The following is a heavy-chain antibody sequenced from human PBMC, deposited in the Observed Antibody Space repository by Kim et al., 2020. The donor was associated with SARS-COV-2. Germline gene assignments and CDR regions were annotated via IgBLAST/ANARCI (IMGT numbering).Heavy chain of an antibody. CDR2: ISGSGGST. V-gene: IGHV3-23*01. CDR3: AKDKFGSSWIRYYYGMDV. D-gene: IGHD6-13*01. J-gene: IGHJ6*02. CDR1: GFTFSSYA. Sequence: GGSLRLSCAASGFTFSSYAMSWVRQAPGKGLEWVSAISGSGGSTYYADSVKGRFTISRDNSKNTLYLQMNSLRAEDTAVYYCAKDKFGSSWIRYYYGMDVSGQGTTVTVSS.